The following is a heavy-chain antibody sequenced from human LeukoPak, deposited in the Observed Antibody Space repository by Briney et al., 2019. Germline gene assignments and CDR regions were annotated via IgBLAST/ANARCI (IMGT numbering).Heavy chain of an antibody. Sequence: GGSLRLSCAASGFTFSSYVMYWVRQAPGKGLEYVSAIYSNGGSTYYANSVKGRFTISRDNSKNTLYLQMGSLRAEDMAVYYCARSLGITGTTGGYFDYWGQGTLVTVSS. D-gene: IGHD1-7*01. CDR3: ARSLGITGTTGGYFDY. CDR1: GFTFSSYV. J-gene: IGHJ4*02. CDR2: IYSNGGST. V-gene: IGHV3-64*01.